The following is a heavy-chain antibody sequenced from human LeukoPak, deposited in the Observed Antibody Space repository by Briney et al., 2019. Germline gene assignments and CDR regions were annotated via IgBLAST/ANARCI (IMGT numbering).Heavy chain of an antibody. CDR3: ARRRITIFGVVISRGYYFDY. J-gene: IGHJ4*02. CDR1: GGSIRSYY. CDR2: IYYSGST. D-gene: IGHD3-3*01. Sequence: SETLSLTCTVSGGSIRSYYWSWIRQSPGKGLEWIGYIYYSGSTNYNPSLKSRVTISVDTSKNQFSLKLSSVTAADTAVYYCARRRITIFGVVISRGYYFDYWGQGTLVTVSS. V-gene: IGHV4-59*12.